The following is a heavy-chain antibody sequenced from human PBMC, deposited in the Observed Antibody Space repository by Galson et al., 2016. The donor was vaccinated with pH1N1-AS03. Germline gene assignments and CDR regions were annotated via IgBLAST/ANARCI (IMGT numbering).Heavy chain of an antibody. CDR1: GFTFSTYW. CDR2: IKEDGSAK. J-gene: IGHJ4*02. V-gene: IGHV3-7*01. CDR3: ARDAPGYGGYVE. D-gene: IGHD5-12*01. Sequence: SLRLSCAASGFTFSTYWMSWVRQAPGKGLEWVANIKEDGSAKYYVDSVKGRFTISRDNAKTSLYLQIDSLRGEDTAVYYCARDAPGYGGYVEWGQGTLVTVSS.